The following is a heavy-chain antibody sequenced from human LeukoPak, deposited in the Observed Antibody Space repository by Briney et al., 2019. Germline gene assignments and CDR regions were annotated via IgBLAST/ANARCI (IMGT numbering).Heavy chain of an antibody. Sequence: PSETLSLTCTVSSGSVSNSHYYWAWVRQPPGKGLEWLGSIFYSGDTHYNSSLKSPVTISIDTSMNQFSLKVSSVTAADTAIYYCARDLSFDWFPYYFDYWGQGILVTVSS. J-gene: IGHJ4*02. CDR1: SGSVSNSHYY. CDR3: ARDLSFDWFPYYFDY. V-gene: IGHV4-39*07. D-gene: IGHD3-9*01. CDR2: IFYSGDT.